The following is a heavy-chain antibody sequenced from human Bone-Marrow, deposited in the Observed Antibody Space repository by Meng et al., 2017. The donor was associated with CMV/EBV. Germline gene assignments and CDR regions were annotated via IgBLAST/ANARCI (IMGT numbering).Heavy chain of an antibody. CDR2: IWYDGSNK. CDR3: ARVRYQNCSGGSCYSERFDY. V-gene: IGHV3-33*01. Sequence: SYAMSWVRQAPGEGLEWVAVIWYDGSNKYYADSVKGRFTISRDNSKNTLYLQMNSLRAEDTAVYYCARVRYQNCSGGSCYSERFDYWGQGTLVTVSS. J-gene: IGHJ4*02. CDR1: SYA. D-gene: IGHD2-15*01.